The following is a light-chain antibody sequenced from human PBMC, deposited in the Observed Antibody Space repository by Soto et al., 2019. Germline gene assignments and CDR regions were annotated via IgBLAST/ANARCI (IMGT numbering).Light chain of an antibody. CDR2: DVS. V-gene: IGLV2-14*03. CDR3: SSLTRIVGL. Sequence: QSALTQPASVSGSPGQTITISCTGAVSEVAGYTYVSWYQQHPDKGPKVIIYDVSNRPLGVSNRFSGSKSGTTASLTISGLQAEDEADYYCSSLTRIVGLFGGGTKLTVL. CDR1: VSEVAGYTY. J-gene: IGLJ2*01.